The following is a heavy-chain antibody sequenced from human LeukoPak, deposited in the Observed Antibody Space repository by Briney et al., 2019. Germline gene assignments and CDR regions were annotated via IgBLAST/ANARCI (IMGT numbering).Heavy chain of an antibody. J-gene: IGHJ6*03. CDR3: ARDQYSSSWYGAYYYYYYMDV. D-gene: IGHD6-13*01. CDR2: IWYDGSNK. V-gene: IGHV3-33*01. CDR1: GFTFSSYG. Sequence: GGSLRLSCAASGFTFSSYGMHWVRQAPGKGLEWVAVIWYDGSNKYYADSVKGRFTISRDNSKNTLYLQMNSLRAGDTAVYYCARDQYSSSWYGAYYYYYYMDVWGKGTTVTVSS.